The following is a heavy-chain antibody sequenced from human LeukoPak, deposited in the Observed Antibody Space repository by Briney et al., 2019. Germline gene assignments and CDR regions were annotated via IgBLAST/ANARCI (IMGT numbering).Heavy chain of an antibody. Sequence: KPSETLSLTCAVYGGSFSSYYWSWIRQPPGKGLEWIGYIYYSGSTNYNPSLKSRVTISVDTSKNQFSLKLSSVTAADTAVYYCASDYYDSSGYYYGFDYWGQGTLVTVSS. V-gene: IGHV4-59*01. D-gene: IGHD3-22*01. J-gene: IGHJ4*02. CDR3: ASDYYDSSGYYYGFDY. CDR2: IYYSGST. CDR1: GGSFSSYY.